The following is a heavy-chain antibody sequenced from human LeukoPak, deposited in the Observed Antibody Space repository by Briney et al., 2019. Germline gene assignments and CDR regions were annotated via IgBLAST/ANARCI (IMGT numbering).Heavy chain of an antibody. CDR3: ARAQGDFDWLSPDY. CDR1: GFTVSSNN. D-gene: IGHD3-9*01. CDR2: IYSGGST. J-gene: IGHJ4*02. V-gene: IGHV3-53*01. Sequence: GGSLRLSCAASGFTVSSNNMSWVRQAPGKGLEWVSVIYSGGSTYYADSVKGRFTISRDNSKNTLYLQMNSLRAEDTAVYYCARAQGDFDWLSPDYWGQGTLVTVSS.